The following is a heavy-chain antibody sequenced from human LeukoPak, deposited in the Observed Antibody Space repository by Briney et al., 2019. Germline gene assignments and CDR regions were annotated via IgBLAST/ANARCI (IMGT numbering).Heavy chain of an antibody. CDR3: ARIGAGSSRDY. J-gene: IGHJ4*02. D-gene: IGHD6-13*01. Sequence: PGGSLRLSCAASGFTFSSYWMHWVRQAPGKGLVWVSRINSGGSSTNYADSVKGRFTISRDNAKNSLYLQMNSLRAEDTAVYYCARIGAGSSRDYWGQGTLVTVSS. CDR2: INSGGSST. CDR1: GFTFSSYW. V-gene: IGHV3-74*01.